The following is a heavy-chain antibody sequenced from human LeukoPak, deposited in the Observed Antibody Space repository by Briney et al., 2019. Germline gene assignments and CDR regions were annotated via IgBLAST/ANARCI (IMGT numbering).Heavy chain of an antibody. CDR3: ARALSGNHNMDV. J-gene: IGHJ6*03. CDR2: ISYDGSNK. D-gene: IGHD3-10*01. CDR1: GFTFSSYA. V-gene: IGHV3-30*04. Sequence: PGRSLRLSCAASGFTFSSYAMHWVRQAPGKGLEWVAVISYDGSNKYYADSVKGRFTISRDNSKNTLYLQMNSLRAEDTAVYYCARALSGNHNMDVWGKGTTVTVSS.